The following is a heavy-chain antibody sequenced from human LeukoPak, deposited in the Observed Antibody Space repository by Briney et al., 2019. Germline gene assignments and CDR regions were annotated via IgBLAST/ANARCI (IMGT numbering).Heavy chain of an antibody. D-gene: IGHD5-12*01. V-gene: IGHV3-7*01. J-gene: IGHJ1*01. CDR2: IKHDGSET. CDR3: VKDRGGYVKYRTSES. Sequence: PGGSLRLSCPTYGFTFRDYWMSWVRQAPWKGLEWVANIKHDGSETYYVASVKGRFTISKDIPKNSLYLQMNNLRTEDTAVYYCVKDRGGYVKYRTSESWGQGTLVTVSS. CDR1: GFTFRDYW.